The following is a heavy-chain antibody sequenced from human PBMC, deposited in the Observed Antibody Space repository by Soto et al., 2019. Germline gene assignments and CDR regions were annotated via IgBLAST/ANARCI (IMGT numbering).Heavy chain of an antibody. CDR2: INPSGGST. Sequence: ASVKVSCKASGYTFTSYYMHWVRQAPGQGLEWMGIINPSGGSTSYAQKFQGRVTMTRDTSTSTVYMELSSLRSEDTAVYYCARESVHCSGGRCYSVDYWGQGTLVTVSS. CDR3: ARESVHCSGGRCYSVDY. J-gene: IGHJ4*02. CDR1: GYTFTSYY. D-gene: IGHD2-15*01. V-gene: IGHV1-46*03.